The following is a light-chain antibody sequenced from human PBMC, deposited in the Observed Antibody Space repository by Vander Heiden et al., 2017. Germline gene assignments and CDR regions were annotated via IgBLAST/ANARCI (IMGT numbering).Light chain of an antibody. J-gene: IGLJ3*02. V-gene: IGLV3-9*01. CDR1: NIGSKN. Sequence: SYELTQPLHVSVALGQAARLTCGAKNIGSKNVHWYQQKPGQAPVVVVYRDSDRPSGIPERFSGSNSGNTATLTISGAQVGDEADYYCQVWDSSTDWVFGGGTKLTVL. CDR3: QVWDSSTDWV. CDR2: RDS.